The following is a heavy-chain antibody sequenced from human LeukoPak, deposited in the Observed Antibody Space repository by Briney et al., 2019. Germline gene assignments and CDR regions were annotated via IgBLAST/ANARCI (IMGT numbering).Heavy chain of an antibody. CDR1: GYTFTGYY. J-gene: IGHJ4*02. CDR3: ARGITAAGNY. Sequence: GASVTVSCKASGYTFTGYYMHWVRQAPGQGLEWMGWINPNSGGTNYAQKFQGRVTMTGDTSISTAYMELSRLRSDDTAVYYCARGITAAGNYWGQGTLVTVSS. CDR2: INPNSGGT. D-gene: IGHD6-13*01. V-gene: IGHV1-2*02.